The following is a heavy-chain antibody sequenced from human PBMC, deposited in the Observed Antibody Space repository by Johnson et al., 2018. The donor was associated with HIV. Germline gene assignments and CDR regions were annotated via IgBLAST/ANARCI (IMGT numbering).Heavy chain of an antibody. CDR3: ARAMRWPNSFDI. CDR1: GFTFSSYD. D-gene: IGHD5-24*01. CDR2: IGTAGDT. J-gene: IGHJ3*02. V-gene: IGHV3-13*01. Sequence: EVQLVESGGGLVQPGGSLRLSCAASGFTFSSYDIHWVRQATGKGLEWVSAIGTAGDTYYSGSVKGRFTISRENAKNSLYLQMNSLRAGDTAVYYCARAMRWPNSFDIRGQGTMVTVSS.